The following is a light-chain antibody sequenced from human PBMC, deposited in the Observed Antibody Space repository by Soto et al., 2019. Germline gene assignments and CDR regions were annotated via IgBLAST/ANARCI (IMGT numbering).Light chain of an antibody. J-gene: IGKJ4*01. V-gene: IGKV1D-12*01. Sequence: DIQMTQSPSSVSASVGDRVTITCRASQRISSWLAWYQQKPRKAPKLLMYAASSLQSGVPSRFSGSGSGTDFTLTISSLQPEDFATYYCQQANSSPLTFGGGTKVEIK. CDR3: QQANSSPLT. CDR2: AAS. CDR1: QRISSW.